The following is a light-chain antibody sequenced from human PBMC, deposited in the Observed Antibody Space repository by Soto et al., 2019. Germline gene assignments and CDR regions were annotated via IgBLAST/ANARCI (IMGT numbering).Light chain of an antibody. CDR2: EVT. Sequence: QSALTQPPSASGSPGQSLTIYCTGTSSDVGFYNFVSWYQQRPGKAPKLVIYEVTKRPSGVPDRFSGSKSGSTASLTVSGLQADVEADYYYASYSGTRLLVFGSGTKLTVL. J-gene: IGLJ6*01. V-gene: IGLV2-8*01. CDR3: ASYSGTRLLV. CDR1: SSDVGFYNF.